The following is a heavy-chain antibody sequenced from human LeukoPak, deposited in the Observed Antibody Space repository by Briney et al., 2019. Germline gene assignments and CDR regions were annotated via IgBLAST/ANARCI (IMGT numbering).Heavy chain of an antibody. CDR1: GGSISSGGYS. J-gene: IGHJ4*02. Sequence: PSETLSLTCAVSGGSISSGGYSWSWIRQPPGKGLEWIGYIYHSGSTYYNPSLKSRVTISVDRSKNQFSLKLSSVTAADTAVYYCARSSAVRIVPYFDYWGQGTLVTVSS. CDR2: IYHSGST. CDR3: ARSSAVRIVPYFDY. D-gene: IGHD6-6*01. V-gene: IGHV4-30-2*01.